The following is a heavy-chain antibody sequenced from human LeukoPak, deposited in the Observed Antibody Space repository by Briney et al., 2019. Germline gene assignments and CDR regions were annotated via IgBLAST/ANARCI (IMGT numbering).Heavy chain of an antibody. V-gene: IGHV3-7*03. J-gene: IGHJ4*02. D-gene: IGHD6-19*01. CDR3: ARGHSSGNPDPFDY. Sequence: PGGSLRLSCAGSGFIFSSHWMIWVRQAPGKGLEWVANIKQDGSEKYYVDSVKGRFTISRDNSKNTLYLQMNSLRAEDTAMYFCARGHSSGNPDPFDYWGQGTLVIVSS. CDR1: GFIFSSHW. CDR2: IKQDGSEK.